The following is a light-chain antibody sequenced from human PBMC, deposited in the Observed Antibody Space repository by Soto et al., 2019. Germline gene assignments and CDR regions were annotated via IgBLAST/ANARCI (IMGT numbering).Light chain of an antibody. Sequence: EILMTQSTATLSVSPGERATLSCRASQSVSNRLAWYQQKLGQAPRLLIYGASTRATGIPARFSGSGSGTEFPLTISSLQSEDSAIYYGQHYTNWPYTVGQGTKLEMK. CDR3: QHYTNWPYT. J-gene: IGKJ2*01. V-gene: IGKV3-15*01. CDR2: GAS. CDR1: QSVSNR.